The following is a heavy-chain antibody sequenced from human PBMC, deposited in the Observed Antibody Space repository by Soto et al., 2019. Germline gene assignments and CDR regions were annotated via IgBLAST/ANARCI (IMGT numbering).Heavy chain of an antibody. Sequence: SETLSLTCSVSGGSISSYYCSWIRQPPGKGLEWIGYIYYSGSTNYNPSVKGRFTISRDNANNTLYLQMNSLRAEDAAVYYCARAHYDFWNGAESDYWGQGTLVTVSS. CDR1: GGSISSYY. CDR2: IYYSGST. J-gene: IGHJ4*02. D-gene: IGHD3-3*01. V-gene: IGHV4-59*12. CDR3: ARAHYDFWNGAESDY.